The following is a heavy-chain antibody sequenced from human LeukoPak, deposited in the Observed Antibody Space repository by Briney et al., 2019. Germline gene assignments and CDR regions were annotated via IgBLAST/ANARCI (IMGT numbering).Heavy chain of an antibody. CDR2: IYYSGST. CDR3: ARQGVSSSWYGDWFDP. CDR1: GGSISSSSCY. V-gene: IGHV4-39*01. D-gene: IGHD6-13*01. J-gene: IGHJ5*02. Sequence: SETLSLTCTVSGGSISSSSCYWGWIRQPPGKGLEWIGSIYYSGSTYYNPSLKSRVTISVDTSKNQFSLKLSSVTAADTAVYYCARQGVSSSWYGDWFDPWGQGTLVTVSS.